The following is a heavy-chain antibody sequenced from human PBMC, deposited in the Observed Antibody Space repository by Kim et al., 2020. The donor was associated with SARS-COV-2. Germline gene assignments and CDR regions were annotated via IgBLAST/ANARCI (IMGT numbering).Heavy chain of an antibody. CDR2: ISGSGGST. CDR3: AKDFSRQWLRSGGMDV. D-gene: IGHD5-12*01. Sequence: GGSLRLSCAASGFTFSSYAMSWVRQAPGKGLEWVSAISGSGGSTYYADSVKGRFTISRDNSKNTLYLQMNSLRAEDTAVYYCAKDFSRQWLRSGGMDVWGQGTTVTVSS. V-gene: IGHV3-23*01. CDR1: GFTFSSYA. J-gene: IGHJ6*02.